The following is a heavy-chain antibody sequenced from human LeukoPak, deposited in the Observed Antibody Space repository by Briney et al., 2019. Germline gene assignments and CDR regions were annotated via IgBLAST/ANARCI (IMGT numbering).Heavy chain of an antibody. CDR1: AFSFDNFA. V-gene: IGHV3-23*01. CDR3: AKDSRYFDWPV. D-gene: IGHD3-9*01. CDR2: ISDSGGDT. J-gene: IGHJ6*02. Sequence: GGSLRLSCAASAFSFDNFAMSWVRQAPGRGLEWIAAISDSGGDTYYAESVKGRFTISRDNSKNTLYLQMNSLRAEDTAVYYCAKDSRYFDWPVWGQGTTVTVSS.